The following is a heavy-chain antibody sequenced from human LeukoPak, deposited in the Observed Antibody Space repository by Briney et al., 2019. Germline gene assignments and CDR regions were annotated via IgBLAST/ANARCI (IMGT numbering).Heavy chain of an antibody. CDR3: ARSPYGVVVITHYFDY. Sequence: ASVKVSCKASGYTFTSYDINWVRLATGQGLEWMGWMNPNSGNTAYAQKFQDRVIITRNTSISTAYMELSRLRSDDTAVYYCARSPYGVVVITHYFDYWGQGTLVTVSS. CDR1: GYTFTSYD. V-gene: IGHV1-8*01. CDR2: MNPNSGNT. D-gene: IGHD3-22*01. J-gene: IGHJ4*02.